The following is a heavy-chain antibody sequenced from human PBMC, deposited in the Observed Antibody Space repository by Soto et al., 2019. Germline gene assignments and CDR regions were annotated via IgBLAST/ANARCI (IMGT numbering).Heavy chain of an antibody. Sequence: PGGSLRLSCAASGFTFSSYGMHWVRQAPGKGLEWVAVIRYDGSNKYYADSVKGRFTISRDNSKNTLYLQMNSLRAEDTAVYYCARECSGGSCYSDYYYYYMDVWGKGTTVTVSS. V-gene: IGHV3-33*01. CDR2: IRYDGSNK. CDR1: GFTFSSYG. D-gene: IGHD2-15*01. J-gene: IGHJ6*03. CDR3: ARECSGGSCYSDYYYYYMDV.